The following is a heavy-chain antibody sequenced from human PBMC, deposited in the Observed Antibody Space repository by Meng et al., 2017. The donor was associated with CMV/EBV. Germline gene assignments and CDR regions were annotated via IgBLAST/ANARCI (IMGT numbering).Heavy chain of an antibody. CDR1: GFTFSSYA. Sequence: QLQLVGSGGGVVQPGRSLGCSCAASGFTFSSYAMHWVRQAPGKGLEWVAVISYDGSNKYYADSVKGRFTISRDNSKNTLYLQMNSLRAEDTAVYYCARGDYFDYWGQGTLVTVSS. J-gene: IGHJ4*02. CDR2: ISYDGSNK. V-gene: IGHV3-30-3*01. CDR3: ARGDYFDY.